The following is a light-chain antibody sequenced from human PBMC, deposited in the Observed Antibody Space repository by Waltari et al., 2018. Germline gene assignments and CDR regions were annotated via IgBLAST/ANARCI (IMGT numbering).Light chain of an antibody. V-gene: IGLV2-23*03. Sequence: QSPLTQPASVSGSLGQSTTISCPGSRSEIDIYNLVSWYQPYPGKAPKLIIYEGDERPSGVSDRFSGSKSGNTASLTISGLQADDEAEYHCCSYAGGTTFLFGGGTKVTVL. CDR2: EGD. J-gene: IGLJ2*01. CDR3: CSYAGGTTFL. CDR1: RSEIDIYNL.